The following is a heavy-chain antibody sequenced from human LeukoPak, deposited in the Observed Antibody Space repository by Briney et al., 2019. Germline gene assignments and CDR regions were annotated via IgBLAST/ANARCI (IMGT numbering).Heavy chain of an antibody. V-gene: IGHV3-30*02. J-gene: IGHJ5*02. CDR1: GFTFSSYG. Sequence: PGGSLRLSCAASGFTFSSYGMHWVRQAPGKGLEWVAFIRYDGSNKYYADSVKGRFTISRDNSKNTLYLQMNSLRAEDTAVYYCAKDTGFNARQQLVTGLNNWFDPWGQGTLVTVSS. CDR3: AKDTGFNARQQLVTGLNNWFDP. D-gene: IGHD6-13*01. CDR2: IRYDGSNK.